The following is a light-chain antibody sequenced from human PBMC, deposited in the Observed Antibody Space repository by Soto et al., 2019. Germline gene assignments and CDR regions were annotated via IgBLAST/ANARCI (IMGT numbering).Light chain of an antibody. Sequence: DIQMTQSPSTLSASVGDRVVITCRASQNINKWLAWYQQKPGKAPKFLIYDASTLETGVPSRFSGSGSGTEFTLTISSLQPDDFATFYCQQYDTFPRTFGQRTKVDI. CDR1: QNINKW. CDR2: DAS. J-gene: IGKJ1*01. V-gene: IGKV1-5*01. CDR3: QQYDTFPRT.